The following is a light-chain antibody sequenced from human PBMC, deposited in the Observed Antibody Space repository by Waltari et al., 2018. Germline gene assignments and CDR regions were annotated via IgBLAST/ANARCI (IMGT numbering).Light chain of an antibody. Sequence: SYVLTQPPSVSVAPGETARITCGGDNIGSYSVHWYQQKPRQAPVLVIFYDSDRPPGIPARFSGANSGNTATLTITSVEAGDGARYYCQVWHPDIDPGVFGTGTEVTVL. CDR3: QVWHPDIDPGV. CDR1: NIGSYS. J-gene: IGLJ1*01. CDR2: YDS. V-gene: IGLV3-21*04.